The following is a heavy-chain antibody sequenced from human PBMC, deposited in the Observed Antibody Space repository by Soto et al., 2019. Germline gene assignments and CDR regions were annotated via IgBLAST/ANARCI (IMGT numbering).Heavy chain of an antibody. CDR2: ILPIFGTA. Sequence: QVQLVQSGAEVKKPGSPVKVSCKASGGTFSSYAISWVRQAPGQGLEWMGGILPIFGTANYARKFQGRVTIPADRSTGTAYMELSSLRSEDTAVYYCARASTLTVHCGSGSCPRMDVWGQGTTVTVSS. D-gene: IGHD2-15*01. CDR3: ARASTLTVHCGSGSCPRMDV. J-gene: IGHJ6*02. V-gene: IGHV1-69*06. CDR1: GGTFSSYA.